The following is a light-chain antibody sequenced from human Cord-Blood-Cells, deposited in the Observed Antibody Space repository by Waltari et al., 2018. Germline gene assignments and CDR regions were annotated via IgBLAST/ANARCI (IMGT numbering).Light chain of an antibody. CDR3: QQSYSTPLT. Sequence: DIQMTQSPSSLSASVGDRVTITCRASQSISSYLNWYQQKPGKAPQLLIYAASSLQSGVPSSFSGSGSGTEFTLTISSLQPEDFATYYCQQSYSTPLTFGGGTKVEIK. J-gene: IGKJ4*01. CDR1: QSISSY. V-gene: IGKV1-39*01. CDR2: AAS.